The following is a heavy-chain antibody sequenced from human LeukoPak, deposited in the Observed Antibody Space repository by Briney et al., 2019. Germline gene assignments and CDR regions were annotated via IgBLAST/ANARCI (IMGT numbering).Heavy chain of an antibody. D-gene: IGHD3-10*01. V-gene: IGHV1-18*01. CDR3: ARRAGYGSGSYHIDY. J-gene: IGHJ4*02. CDR1: GYTFTSYG. Sequence: ASVKVSCKASGYTFTSYGISWVRQAPGQGLEWMGWISAYNGNTNYAQKLQGRVTMTTDTSTSTAYMELRSLRSDDTAVYYCARRAGYGSGSYHIDYWGRGTLVTVSS. CDR2: ISAYNGNT.